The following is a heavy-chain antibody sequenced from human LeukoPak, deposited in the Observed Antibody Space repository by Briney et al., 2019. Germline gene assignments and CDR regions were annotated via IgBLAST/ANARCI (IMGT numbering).Heavy chain of an antibody. CDR3: ARGRYDSSGYITPDAFDI. Sequence: ASVKVSCKASGYTFTSFGISWVRQAPGQGLEWMGWISAYNGNTNYAQKLQGRVTMTTDTSTSTAYMELRSLRSDDTAVYYCARGRYDSSGYITPDAFDIWGQGTMVTVSS. CDR2: ISAYNGNT. D-gene: IGHD3-22*01. CDR1: GYTFTSFG. J-gene: IGHJ3*02. V-gene: IGHV1-18*01.